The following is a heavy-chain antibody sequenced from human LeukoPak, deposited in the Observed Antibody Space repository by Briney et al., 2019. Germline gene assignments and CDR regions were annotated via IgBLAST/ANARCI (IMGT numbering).Heavy chain of an antibody. V-gene: IGHV1-3*01. J-gene: IGHJ4*02. CDR2: INANGNT. D-gene: IGHD5/OR15-5a*01. CDR3: ARVYSVYDTIDF. Sequence: WMGWINANGNTKYSEKCQGRVTITRDTSASAAYMEVTSLRSEDTAVYYCARVYSVYDTIDFWGQGTLVTVSS.